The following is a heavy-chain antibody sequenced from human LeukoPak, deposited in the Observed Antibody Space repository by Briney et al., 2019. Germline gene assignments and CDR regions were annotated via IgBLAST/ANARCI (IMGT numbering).Heavy chain of an antibody. CDR2: IYHSGST. CDR1: GASMSSTKW. J-gene: IGHJ4*02. D-gene: IGHD4-17*01. Sequence: TSETLSLTCAVSGASMSSTKWWSWVRQPPGKGLEWIGEIYHSGSTNYNPSLKSRTTISLDKSKNQFSLNMTSVTAADTAVYYCATSTVMDEYCFDYWAQGTLVTVSS. CDR3: ATSTVMDEYCFDY. V-gene: IGHV4-4*02.